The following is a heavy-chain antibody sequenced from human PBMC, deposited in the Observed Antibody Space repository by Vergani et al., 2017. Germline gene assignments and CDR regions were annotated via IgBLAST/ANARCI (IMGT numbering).Heavy chain of an antibody. D-gene: IGHD3-10*01. CDR2: ISAYNGNT. Sequence: QVQLVQSGAEVKKPGASVKVSCKASGYTFTSYGISWVRQAPGQGLEWMGWISAYNGNTNYAQKLQGRVTMTTDTSTSTAYMELRSLRSDDTAVYYCAAELSDYGSGIHYDGMDVWGQGTTVTVSS. CDR1: GYTFTSYG. CDR3: AAELSDYGSGIHYDGMDV. J-gene: IGHJ6*02. V-gene: IGHV1-18*01.